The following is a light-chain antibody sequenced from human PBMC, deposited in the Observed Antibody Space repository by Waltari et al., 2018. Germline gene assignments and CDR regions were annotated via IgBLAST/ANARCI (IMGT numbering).Light chain of an antibody. CDR3: CSYVGSNTYWV. V-gene: IGLV2-11*01. CDR2: DIN. CDR1: SNDVGGYNY. Sequence: QSALTQPRSVSGSPGQSVTISCTGTSNDVGGYNYVSWYQQHPDKAPKLIIYDINKRPSGVPDRFSGSKSGYTASLTISGLQAEDEADYYCCSYVGSNTYWVFGGGTKLTVL. J-gene: IGLJ3*02.